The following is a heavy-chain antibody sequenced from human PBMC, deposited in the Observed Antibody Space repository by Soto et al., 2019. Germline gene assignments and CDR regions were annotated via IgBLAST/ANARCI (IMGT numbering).Heavy chain of an antibody. Sequence: PGGSLRLSCTVSGFSVSSNYMSWVRQAPGKGLEWVSLIYTGGGTFFADSVKGRFTISRDKSKNTLYLQMNSLRAEDTAIYYCAREQNYYYDTTGYYMGLFDYWGRGTLVTVSS. V-gene: IGHV3-53*01. J-gene: IGHJ4*02. D-gene: IGHD3-22*01. CDR2: IYTGGGT. CDR1: GFSVSSNY. CDR3: AREQNYYYDTTGYYMGLFDY.